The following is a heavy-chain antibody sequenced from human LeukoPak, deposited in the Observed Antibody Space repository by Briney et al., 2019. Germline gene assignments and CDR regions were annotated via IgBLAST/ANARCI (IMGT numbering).Heavy chain of an antibody. D-gene: IGHD3-22*01. Sequence: ASVKVSCKASGYTFTRYYMHWVRRAPGVGLEWMGIINPSSGSTSYAQKFQGRVTMTRDTSTSTVYMELSSLRSEDTAVYYCARYYDSSACLDYWGQGTLVTVSS. J-gene: IGHJ4*02. CDR3: ARYYDSSACLDY. CDR2: INPSSGST. V-gene: IGHV1-46*01. CDR1: GYTFTRYY.